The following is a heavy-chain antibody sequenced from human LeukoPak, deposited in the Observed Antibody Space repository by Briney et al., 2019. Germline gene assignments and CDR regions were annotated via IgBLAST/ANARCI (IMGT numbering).Heavy chain of an antibody. D-gene: IGHD2-15*01. V-gene: IGHV5-10-1*01. Sequence: GESLRISCKGSGYSFTSYWITWVRKLPGKGLGWLGGLDPSDSYTNYNPSFQGHVTISADKSISTGYLQWSSLKASDTAMYYCARQPRYCSGGSCSLFDYFDYWGQGTLVTVSS. J-gene: IGHJ4*02. CDR1: GYSFTSYW. CDR2: LDPSDSYT. CDR3: ARQPRYCSGGSCSLFDYFDY.